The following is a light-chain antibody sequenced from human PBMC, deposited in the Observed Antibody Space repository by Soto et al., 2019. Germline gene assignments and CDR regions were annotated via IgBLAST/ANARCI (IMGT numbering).Light chain of an antibody. CDR3: QQSET. J-gene: IGKJ1*01. V-gene: IGKV3-20*01. CDR1: QSVSSDY. CDR2: GAS. Sequence: EIVLTQSPSTPSLSPGERATLSCRASQSVSSDYLAWYQQKPGQAPRLLIYGASSRATGIPDRFSGSGSGTDFTLTISRLEPEDFAVYYCQQSETFGQGTKVDIK.